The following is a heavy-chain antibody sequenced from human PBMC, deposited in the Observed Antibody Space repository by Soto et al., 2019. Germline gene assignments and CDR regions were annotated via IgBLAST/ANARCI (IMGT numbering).Heavy chain of an antibody. D-gene: IGHD2-15*01. CDR3: ARDTRDRYCSGDSCYSVRAFDY. Sequence: SEDLSLTCAVYAGSFSGYYWSWIRQPPGKGLEWIGEINHSGSTNYNPSLKSRVTISVDTSKNQFSLKLSSVTAADTAVYYCARDTRDRYCSGDSCYSVRAFDYWGQGTLVTVSS. J-gene: IGHJ4*02. CDR1: AGSFSGYY. V-gene: IGHV4-34*01. CDR2: INHSGST.